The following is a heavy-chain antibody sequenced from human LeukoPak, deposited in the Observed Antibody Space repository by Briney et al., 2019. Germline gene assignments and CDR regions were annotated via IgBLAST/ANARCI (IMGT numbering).Heavy chain of an antibody. CDR1: GYTFTSYG. CDR2: IIPIFGTA. D-gene: IGHD5-24*01. J-gene: IGHJ4*02. V-gene: IGHV1-69*13. Sequence: GASVKVSCKASGYTFTSYGISWVRQAPGQGLEWMGGIIPIFGTANYAQKFQGRVTITADESTSTAYMELSSLRSEDTAVYYCARIMDGYNSGYFDYWGQGTLVTVSS. CDR3: ARIMDGYNSGYFDY.